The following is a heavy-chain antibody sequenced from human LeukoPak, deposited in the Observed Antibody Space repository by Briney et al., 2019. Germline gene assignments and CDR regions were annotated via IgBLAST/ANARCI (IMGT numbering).Heavy chain of an antibody. Sequence: SETLSLTCTVSGGSISSSSYYWGWIRQPPGKGLEWIGYIYYSGSTYYNPSLKSRVTISVDTSKNQFSLKLSSVTAADTAVYYCARETPPYYYGSGSSSNFDYWGQGTLVTVSS. D-gene: IGHD3-10*01. V-gene: IGHV4-30-4*08. J-gene: IGHJ4*02. CDR1: GGSISSSSYY. CDR2: IYYSGST. CDR3: ARETPPYYYGSGSSSNFDY.